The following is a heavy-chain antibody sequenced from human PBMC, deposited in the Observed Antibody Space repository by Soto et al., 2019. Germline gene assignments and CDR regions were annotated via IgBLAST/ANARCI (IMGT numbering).Heavy chain of an antibody. CDR2: IWYDGSNK. V-gene: IGHV3-33*01. J-gene: IGHJ4*02. CDR1: GFTFSSYG. Sequence: GGSLRLSCAASGFTFSSYGMHWVRQAPGKGLEWVAVIWYDGSNKYYADSVKGRFTISRDNSKNTLYLQMNSLRAEDTAVYYCARDPYYYDSSGNYWGQGTLVTVSS. D-gene: IGHD3-22*01. CDR3: ARDPYYYDSSGNY.